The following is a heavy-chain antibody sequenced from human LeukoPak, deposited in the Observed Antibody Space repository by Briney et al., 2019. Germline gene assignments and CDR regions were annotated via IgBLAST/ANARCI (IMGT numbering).Heavy chain of an antibody. D-gene: IGHD6-13*01. J-gene: IGHJ4*02. CDR3: ARVVAAAGPMDY. V-gene: IGHV1-69*13. Sequence: SVKVSCKASGGTFSSYAISWVRQAPGQGLEWMGGIIPIFGTANYAQKFQGRVTITADESTSTAYMELSSLRSEDTAVYYCARVVAAAGPMDYWGQGTLVTVSS. CDR2: IIPIFGTA. CDR1: GGTFSSYA.